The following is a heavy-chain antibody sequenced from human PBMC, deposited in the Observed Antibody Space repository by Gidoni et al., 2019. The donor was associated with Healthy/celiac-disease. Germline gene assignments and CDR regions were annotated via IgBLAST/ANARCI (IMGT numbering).Heavy chain of an antibody. D-gene: IGHD5-12*01. CDR1: GGAFSGYY. CDR3: ASSRDGYNYGDAFDI. Sequence: QVQLQQRGAGLLKPSETLSLPCAVYGGAFSGYYWSWISQPPGNGLEWIGEINHSGSTNYNPSLKSRVTISVETSKNQFSLKLSSVTAADTAVYYCASSRDGYNYGDAFDIWGQGTMVTVSS. V-gene: IGHV4-34*01. J-gene: IGHJ3*02. CDR2: INHSGST.